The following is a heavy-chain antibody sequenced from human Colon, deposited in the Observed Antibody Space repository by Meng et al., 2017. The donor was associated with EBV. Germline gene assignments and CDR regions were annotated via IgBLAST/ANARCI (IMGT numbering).Heavy chain of an antibody. CDR3: ARVGAYCGGDCYHPR. CDR1: GGSLRSRNW. Sequence: GKLREPGPGLVSPSGTLSLPCAVSGGSLRSRNWWSWVRQPPGKGLEWIGEIYHSGSTNYNPSLKSRVTISVDESKNQFSLRLSSVTAADTAVYYCARVGAYCGGDCYHPRWGQGTLVTVSS. CDR2: IYHSGST. D-gene: IGHD2-21*02. J-gene: IGHJ4*02. V-gene: IGHV4-4*02.